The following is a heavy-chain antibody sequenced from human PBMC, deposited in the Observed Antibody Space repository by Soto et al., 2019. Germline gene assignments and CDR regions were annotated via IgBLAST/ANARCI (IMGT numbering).Heavy chain of an antibody. CDR1: GFTFSNAW. J-gene: IGHJ4*02. D-gene: IGHD3-16*01. CDR2: IKSKTDGGTA. Sequence: PGGSLRLSCAASGFTFSNAWMSWVRQAPGKGLEWVGRIKSKTDGGTADYAAPVKGRFTISRDDSKNTLYLQVNSLKTEDTAVYYCTTAPYMWGSYLSSFWGQGTLVTGSS. CDR3: TTAPYMWGSYLSSF. V-gene: IGHV3-15*01.